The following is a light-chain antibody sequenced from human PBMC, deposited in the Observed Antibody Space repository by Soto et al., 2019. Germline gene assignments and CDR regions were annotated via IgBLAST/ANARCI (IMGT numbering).Light chain of an antibody. Sequence: LEMTQVVATSSTIIRDRVIITCRASQSISRLLAWYQQRPGKAPKLLIYESSRLASGVPSRFSGSGSGTEFTLTISSLEPEDLAAYYCQDFNTYSSLTFGGGTRWIP. CDR2: ESS. V-gene: IGKV1-5*01. CDR3: QDFNTYSSLT. J-gene: IGKJ4*01. CDR1: QSISRL.